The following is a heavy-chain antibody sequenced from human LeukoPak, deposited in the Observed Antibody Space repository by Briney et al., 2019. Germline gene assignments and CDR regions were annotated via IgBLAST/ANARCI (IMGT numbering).Heavy chain of an antibody. CDR2: IYPGDSDN. D-gene: IGHD3-22*01. J-gene: IGHJ3*02. CDR1: GYSFTSYL. Sequence: GESLNISCKGSGYSFTSYLIGWVRQMPGKGLGWMGIIYPGDSDNRYSPSFQGQVTISADKSISTAYLQWSSLKDSDTAMYYCARHGPNYYDSSGYYGGHDAFDIWGQGTMVTVSS. V-gene: IGHV5-51*01. CDR3: ARHGPNYYDSSGYYGGHDAFDI.